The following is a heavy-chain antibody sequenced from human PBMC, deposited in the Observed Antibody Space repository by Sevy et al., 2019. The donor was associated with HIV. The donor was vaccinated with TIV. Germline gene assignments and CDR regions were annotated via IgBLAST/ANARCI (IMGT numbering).Heavy chain of an antibody. V-gene: IGHV6-1*01. CDR1: GDSVSSNSAA. CDR3: ARGEHCSGGSCFFDI. J-gene: IGHJ3*02. D-gene: IGHD2-15*01. Sequence: KQSQTLSLTCAISGDSVSSNSAAWNWIRQSPSRGLEWLGRTYYRSKWYNDYAVSVKSRITINPDTSKNQFSLQLNSVTPEDTAVHYCARGEHCSGGSCFFDIWGQGTMVTVSS. CDR2: TYYRSKWYN.